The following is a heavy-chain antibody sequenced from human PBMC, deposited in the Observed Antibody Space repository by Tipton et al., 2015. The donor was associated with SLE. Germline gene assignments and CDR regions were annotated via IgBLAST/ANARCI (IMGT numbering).Heavy chain of an antibody. D-gene: IGHD3-10*01. V-gene: IGHV4-59*11. CDR3: ASGDYYYYGMDV. J-gene: IGHJ6*02. Sequence: TLSLTCTVSGGSISSHYWSWIRQPPGKGLEWIGYIYYSGSTNYNPPLKSRVTISVDTSKNQFSLKLSSVTAADTAVYYCASGDYYYYGMDVWGQGTTVTVSS. CDR2: IYYSGST. CDR1: GGSISSHY.